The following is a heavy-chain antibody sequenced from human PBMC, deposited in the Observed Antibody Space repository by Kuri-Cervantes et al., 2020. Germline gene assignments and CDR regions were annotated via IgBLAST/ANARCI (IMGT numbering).Heavy chain of an antibody. CDR1: GFTFSDYY. J-gene: IGHJ6*03. CDR2: ISSSGSTI. Sequence: LKISCAASGFTFSDYYMSWIRQAPGKGLEWVSYISSSGSTIYYADSVKGRFTISRGNAKNSLYLQMNSLRAEDTAVYYCARDVRLGEIMDAWGKGTTVTVSS. CDR3: ARDVRLGEIMDA. D-gene: IGHD5-24*01. V-gene: IGHV3-11*01.